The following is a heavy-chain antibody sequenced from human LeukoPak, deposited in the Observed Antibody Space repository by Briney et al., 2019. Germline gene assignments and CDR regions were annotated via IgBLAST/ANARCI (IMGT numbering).Heavy chain of an antibody. D-gene: IGHD3-3*01. CDR2: IYYSGST. CDR1: GGSISSSSYY. V-gene: IGHV4-39*02. CDR3: ARDDFWSGPNWFDP. Sequence: KASETLSLTCTVSGGSISSSSYYWGWIRQPPGKGLEWIGSIYYSGSTYYNPSLKSRVTISVDTSKNQFSLKLSSVTAADTAVYYCARDDFWSGPNWFDPWGQGTLVTVSS. J-gene: IGHJ5*02.